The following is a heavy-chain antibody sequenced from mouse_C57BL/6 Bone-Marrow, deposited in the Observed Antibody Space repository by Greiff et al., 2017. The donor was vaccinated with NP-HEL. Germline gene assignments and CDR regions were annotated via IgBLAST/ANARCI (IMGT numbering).Heavy chain of an antibody. J-gene: IGHJ1*03. CDR2: IDPSDSYT. CDR3: ARYNYDWYFDV. V-gene: IGHV1-50*01. Sequence: QVQLKQPGAELVKPGASVKLSCKASGYTFTSYWMQWVKQRPGQGLEWIGEIDPSDSYTNYNQKFKGKATLTVDTSSSTAYMQLSSLTSEDSAVYYCARYNYDWYFDVWGTGTTVTVSS. D-gene: IGHD2-12*01. CDR1: GYTFTSYW.